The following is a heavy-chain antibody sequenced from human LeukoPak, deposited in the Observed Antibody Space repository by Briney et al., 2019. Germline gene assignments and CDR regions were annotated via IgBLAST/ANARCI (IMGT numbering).Heavy chain of an antibody. J-gene: IGHJ4*02. CDR1: GFTFGSYW. Sequence: GGSLRLSCAASGFTFGSYWMSWVRQAPGKGLEWVANIKQDGSEKYYVDSVKGRFTISRDNAKNSLYLQMNSLRAEDTAVYYCARFSRGDVVGIWGQGTLVTVSS. CDR2: IKQDGSEK. CDR3: ARFSRGDVVGI. V-gene: IGHV3-7*03. D-gene: IGHD2-15*01.